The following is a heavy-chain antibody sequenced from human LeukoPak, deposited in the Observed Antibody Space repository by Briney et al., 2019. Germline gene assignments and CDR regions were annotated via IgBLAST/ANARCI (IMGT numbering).Heavy chain of an antibody. J-gene: IGHJ5*02. CDR2: IYYSGST. Sequence: SETLSLTCTVSGGSISSGDYYWSWIRQPPGKGLEWSGYIYYSGSTYYNPSLKSRVTISVDTSKNQFSLKLSSVTAADTAVYYCARADAYCSSTSCYFRFDPWGQGTLVSVSS. CDR1: GGSISSGDYY. D-gene: IGHD2-2*01. V-gene: IGHV4-30-4*08. CDR3: ARADAYCSSTSCYFRFDP.